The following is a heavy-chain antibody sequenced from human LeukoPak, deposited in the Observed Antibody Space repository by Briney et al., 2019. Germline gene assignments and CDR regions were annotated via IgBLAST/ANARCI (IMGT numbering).Heavy chain of an antibody. V-gene: IGHV3-48*03. CDR2: ISSSGSTI. D-gene: IGHD3-22*01. CDR3: TGFDYYDSSGYSPFDY. Sequence: GGSLRLSCAASGFTFSSYEMNWVRQAPGKGLEWVSYISSSGSTIYYADSVKGRFTISRVNAKNSLYLQMNSLRAEDTAVYYCTGFDYYDSSGYSPFDYWGQGTLVTVSS. J-gene: IGHJ4*02. CDR1: GFTFSSYE.